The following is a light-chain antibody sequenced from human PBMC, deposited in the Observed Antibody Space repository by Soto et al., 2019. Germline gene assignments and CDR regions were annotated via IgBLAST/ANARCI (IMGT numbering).Light chain of an antibody. V-gene: IGKV3-20*01. CDR2: GAS. Sequence: EIVLTQSPATLSLSPGERATLSCRASQSVSSNLAWYQQKPGQAPRLLIYGASTRATGIPARFSGSGSGTDFTLTISRLEPEDFAVYYCQQYGNSRTFGQGTKVDI. CDR1: QSVSSN. J-gene: IGKJ1*01. CDR3: QQYGNSRT.